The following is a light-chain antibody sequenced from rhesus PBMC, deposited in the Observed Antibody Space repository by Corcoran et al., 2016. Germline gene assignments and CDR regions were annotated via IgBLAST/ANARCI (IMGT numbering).Light chain of an antibody. V-gene: IGKV1-25*01. CDR1: QDITNN. J-gene: IGKJ2*01. Sequence: DIQMTQSPSSLSASIGDRVTITCQASQDITNNLAWYQQQPGKVPNLLIYKASTLNSGVPSRFSGSGSGTDFTLTISSLQPEDCASYYCQHGYGTPLYSFGQGTKVEIK. CDR3: QHGYGTPLYS. CDR2: KAS.